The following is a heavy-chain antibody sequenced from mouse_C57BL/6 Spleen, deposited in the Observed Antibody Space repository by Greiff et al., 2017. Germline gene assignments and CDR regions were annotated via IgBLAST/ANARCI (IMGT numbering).Heavy chain of an antibody. J-gene: IGHJ3*01. D-gene: IGHD2-5*01. CDR1: GYSITSGYY. Sequence: ESGPGLVKPSQSLSLTCSVTGYSITSGYYWNWIRRFPGNKLEWMGYISYDGSNNYNPSLKNRISLTRDTSKNQFFLKLNSVTTEDTATYYCARDYSSWFAYWGQGTLVTVSA. V-gene: IGHV3-6*01. CDR2: ISYDGSN. CDR3: ARDYSSWFAY.